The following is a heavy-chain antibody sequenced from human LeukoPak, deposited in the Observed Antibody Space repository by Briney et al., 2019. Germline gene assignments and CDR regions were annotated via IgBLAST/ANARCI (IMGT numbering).Heavy chain of an antibody. CDR1: GFTFSSYE. Sequence: PGGSLRLSCAASGFTFSSYEMNWVRQAPGKGLEWVSYIGRRGNAIYYADSVKGRFTISRDNAKNPLYLQMNSLRAEDTAFYYCARAISLDYGDYYFDSWGQGTLVTVSS. J-gene: IGHJ4*02. CDR3: ARAISLDYGDYYFDS. D-gene: IGHD4-17*01. CDR2: IGRRGNAI. V-gene: IGHV3-48*03.